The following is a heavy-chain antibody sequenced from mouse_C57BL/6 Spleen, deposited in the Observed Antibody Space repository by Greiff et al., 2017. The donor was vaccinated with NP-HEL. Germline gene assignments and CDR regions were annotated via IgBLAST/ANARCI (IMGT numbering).Heavy chain of an antibody. CDR2: ISSGGSYT. J-gene: IGHJ1*03. CDR3: ARQRYGSSYEDWYFDV. D-gene: IGHD1-1*01. CDR1: GFTFSSYG. Sequence: EVQRVESGGDLVKPGGSLKLSCAASGFTFSSYGMSWVRQTPDKRLEWVATISSGGSYTYYPDSVKGRFTISRDNAKNTLYLQMSSLKSEDTAMYYCARQRYGSSYEDWYFDVWGTGTTVTVSS. V-gene: IGHV5-6*01.